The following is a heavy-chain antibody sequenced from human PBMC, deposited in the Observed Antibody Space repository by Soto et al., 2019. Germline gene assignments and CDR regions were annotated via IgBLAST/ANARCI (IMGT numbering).Heavy chain of an antibody. J-gene: IGHJ6*02. V-gene: IGHV3-23*01. CDR1: GFTFSSYA. CDR3: AKSPHYYYYGMDV. CDR2: ISGSGGST. Sequence: LRLSCAASGFTFSSYAMTWVRQAPGKGLEWVSAISGSGGSTYYADSVKGRFTISRDNSKNTLYLQMNSLRAEDTAVYYCAKSPHYYYYGMDVWGQGTTVTVSS.